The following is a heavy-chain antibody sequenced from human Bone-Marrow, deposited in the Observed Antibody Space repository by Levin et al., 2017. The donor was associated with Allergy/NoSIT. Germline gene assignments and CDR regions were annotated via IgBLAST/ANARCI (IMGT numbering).Heavy chain of an antibody. V-gene: IGHV3-30*18. J-gene: IGHJ6*02. Sequence: LAGGSLRLSCAASGFTLSSYGMHWVRQAPGKGLEWVAVISYDGTNKYYADSVKGRFTISRDNSKNTLYLQMNSLRPEDTAVYYCAKDQRGGYLSSSSCYLAMEGWGQGITVTVSS. D-gene: IGHD2-2*01. CDR3: AKDQRGGYLSSSSCYLAMEG. CDR2: ISYDGTNK. CDR1: GFTLSSYG.